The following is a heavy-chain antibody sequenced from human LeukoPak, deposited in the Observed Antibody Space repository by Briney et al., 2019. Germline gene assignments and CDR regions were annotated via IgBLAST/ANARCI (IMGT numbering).Heavy chain of an antibody. D-gene: IGHD6-13*01. V-gene: IGHV4-30-2*01. CDR3: ASGIIAAAGTTWFDP. CDR2: IYHSGST. J-gene: IGHJ5*02. Sequence: PSETLSLTCAVSGGSISSGGYSWSWIRQPPGKGLEWIGYIYHSGSTYYNPSLKSRVTLSVDRSKNQFSLKLSSVTAADTAVYYCASGIIAAAGTTWFDPWGQGTLVTVSS. CDR1: GGSISSGGYS.